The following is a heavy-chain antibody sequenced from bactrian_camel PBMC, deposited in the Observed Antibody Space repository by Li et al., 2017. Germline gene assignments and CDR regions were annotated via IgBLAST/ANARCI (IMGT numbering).Heavy chain of an antibody. CDR1: AYLNRQCG. J-gene: IGHJ4*01. V-gene: IGHV3S53*01. CDR2: FVDASP. Sequence: HVQLVESGGGSVQAGGSLKLTCKANAYLNRQCGIGWYRQAPGKEREAVSRFVDASPDYADSVKGRFTVSRDNNNKNIMYLQMNDLRPEDTAVYYCSADSHQNYCLHQGTQVTVS. D-gene: IGHD1*01.